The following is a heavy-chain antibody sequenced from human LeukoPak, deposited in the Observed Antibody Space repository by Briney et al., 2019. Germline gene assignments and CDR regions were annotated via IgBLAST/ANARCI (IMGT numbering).Heavy chain of an antibody. V-gene: IGHV1-69*05. J-gene: IGHJ4*02. CDR3: ARGPGIVGARDSDY. D-gene: IGHD1-26*01. CDR2: IIPIFGTA. CDR1: RGTFSSYA. Sequence: ASVKVSCKASRGTFSSYAISWVRQAPGQGLEWMGRIIPIFGTANSAQKFQGRVTITTDESTSTAYMELSSLRSEDTAVYYCARGPGIVGARDSDYWGQGALVTVSS.